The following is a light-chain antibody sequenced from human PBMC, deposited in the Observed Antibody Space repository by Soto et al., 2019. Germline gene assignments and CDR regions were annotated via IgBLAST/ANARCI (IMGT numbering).Light chain of an antibody. J-gene: IGLJ1*01. CDR2: EHN. Sequence: QSVLTQPPSVSAAPGQNVTISCSGTIFNIGNYYVSWYQQLPETAPKLLIYEHNKRPSGIPDRFSGSKSGTSATLGITGLQTGDEADYYCGTWDAGLSAVVFGAGTKLTVL. V-gene: IGLV1-51*02. CDR3: GTWDAGLSAVV. CDR1: IFNIGNYY.